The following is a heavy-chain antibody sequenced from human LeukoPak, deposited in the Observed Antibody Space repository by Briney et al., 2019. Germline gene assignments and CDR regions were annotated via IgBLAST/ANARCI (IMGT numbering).Heavy chain of an antibody. CDR1: GFTFSSYG. D-gene: IGHD6-13*01. CDR2: IWYVGSNK. V-gene: IGHV3-33*01. J-gene: IGHJ5*02. Sequence: GGSLRLSCAASGFTFSSYGMHWVRQAPGKGLEWVAVIWYVGSNKYYAGSVRGRFTISRDNSKNTLYLQMNSLRAEDTAVYHCARGAAAGTYSWFDPWGQGTLVTVSS. CDR3: ARGAAAGTYSWFDP.